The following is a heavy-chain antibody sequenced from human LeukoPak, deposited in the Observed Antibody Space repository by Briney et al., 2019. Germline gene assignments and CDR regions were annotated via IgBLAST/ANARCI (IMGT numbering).Heavy chain of an antibody. Sequence: PGGSLRLSCAGSGFTFSDFWMTWVRQTPGKGLEWVANIKEDGTEKNLVDSVKGRCTISRDNTKNLLFLEMNNLRGDDTAIYYCVRESRPGGAMGLYHNLDYWGQGTLVAVSS. CDR1: GFTFSDFW. J-gene: IGHJ4*02. CDR2: IKEDGTEK. D-gene: IGHD1-1*01. CDR3: VRESRPGGAMGLYHNLDY. V-gene: IGHV3-7*01.